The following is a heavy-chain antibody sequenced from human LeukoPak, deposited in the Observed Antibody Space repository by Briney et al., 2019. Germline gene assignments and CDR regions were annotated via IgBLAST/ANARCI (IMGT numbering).Heavy chain of an antibody. CDR1: GFTFSDYY. Sequence: PGGSLRLSCAASGFTFSDYYMSWIRQAPGKGLEWVSYISSSGSTIYYADSVKGRFTISRDNAKNSLYLQMNSLRAEDTAVYYCARAPTWFLGARYFDLWGRGTLVTVSS. CDR2: ISSSGSTI. J-gene: IGHJ2*01. D-gene: IGHD1-26*01. CDR3: ARAPTWFLGARYFDL. V-gene: IGHV3-11*01.